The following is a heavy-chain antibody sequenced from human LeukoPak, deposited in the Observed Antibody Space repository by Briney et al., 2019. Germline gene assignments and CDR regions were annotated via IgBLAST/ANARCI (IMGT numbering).Heavy chain of an antibody. CDR2: FYSGGET. CDR1: GLTVSSNY. D-gene: IGHD1-26*01. CDR3: ARDGDSGCYYMLAFDI. J-gene: IGHJ3*02. Sequence: GGSLRLSCVVSGLTVSSNYMSWVRQAPGKGLEWVSVFYSGGETYYADSVKGRFTISRDTSKNTLYLQMDSLRAEDTAVYYCARDGDSGCYYMLAFDIWGQGTMVTVSS. V-gene: IGHV3-53*01.